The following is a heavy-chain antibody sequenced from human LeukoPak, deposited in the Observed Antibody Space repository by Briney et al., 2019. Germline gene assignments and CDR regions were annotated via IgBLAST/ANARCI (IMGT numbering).Heavy chain of an antibody. Sequence: GASVKVSCKASGYTFTGYYLHWVRQAPGQGLEWIGRINPNSGGTKYAQKFQGRVTMTRDTSISTAYMELSRLRSDDTAMYYCARDGSPFYDSSGYYYEVYWGQGTLVTVSS. CDR2: INPNSGGT. D-gene: IGHD3-22*01. V-gene: IGHV1-2*06. CDR3: ARDGSPFYDSSGYYYEVY. CDR1: GYTFTGYY. J-gene: IGHJ4*02.